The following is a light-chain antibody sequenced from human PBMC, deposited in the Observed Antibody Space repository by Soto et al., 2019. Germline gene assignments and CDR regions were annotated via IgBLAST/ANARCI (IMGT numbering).Light chain of an antibody. CDR3: QQYYSGLPYT. CDR2: WAS. Sequence: DIVMTQSPDSLAVSLGERATINCMSSQSVLYSSNNKNYLAWYQQRPGQPPKLLIYWASTRESGVPERFSGSGSGTHFTLTISSLQAEDVAVYYCQQYYSGLPYTFGQGTQLEIK. J-gene: IGKJ2*01. CDR1: QSVLYSSNNKNY. V-gene: IGKV4-1*01.